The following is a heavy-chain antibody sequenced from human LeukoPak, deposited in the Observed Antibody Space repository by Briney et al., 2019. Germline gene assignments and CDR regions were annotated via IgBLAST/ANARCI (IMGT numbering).Heavy chain of an antibody. J-gene: IGHJ6*02. D-gene: IGHD2-15*01. V-gene: IGHV1-18*01. CDR1: GYTFTSYG. Sequence: ASVKVSCKASGYTFTSYGISWVRQAPGQGLERMGWISAYNGNTNYAQKLQGRVTMTTDTSTNTEYMELRSLRSDDTAVYYCASQRIYYYYGMDVWGQGTTVTVSS. CDR2: ISAYNGNT. CDR3: ASQRIYYYYGMDV.